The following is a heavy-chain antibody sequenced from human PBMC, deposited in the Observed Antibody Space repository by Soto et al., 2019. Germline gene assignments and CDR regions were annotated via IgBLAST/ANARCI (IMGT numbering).Heavy chain of an antibody. CDR2: INPSGGST. D-gene: IGHD3-16*01. CDR3: ARGGPYYDYIWGSLTADY. Sequence: ASVKVSCKASGYTFTSYYMHWVRQAPGQGLEWMGIINPSGGSTSYAQKFQGRVTMTRDTSTSTVYMELSSLRSEDTAVYYCARGGPYYDYIWGSLTADYWGQGTLVTVSS. J-gene: IGHJ4*02. CDR1: GYTFTSYY. V-gene: IGHV1-46*03.